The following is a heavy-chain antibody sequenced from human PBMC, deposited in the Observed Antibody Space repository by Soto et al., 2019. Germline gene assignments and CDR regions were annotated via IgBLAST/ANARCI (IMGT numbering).Heavy chain of an antibody. CDR1: GGSISSSSYY. J-gene: IGHJ5*02. V-gene: IGHV4-39*01. CDR2: IYYSGST. Sequence: SETLSLTCTVSGGSISSSSYYWGWIRQPPGKGLEWIGSIYYSGSTYYNPSLKSRVTISVDTSKNQFSLKLSSVTAADTAVYYCARHRLLSHPNWSDPWGQGTMVTVSS. CDR3: ARHRLLSHPNWSDP. D-gene: IGHD2-2*01.